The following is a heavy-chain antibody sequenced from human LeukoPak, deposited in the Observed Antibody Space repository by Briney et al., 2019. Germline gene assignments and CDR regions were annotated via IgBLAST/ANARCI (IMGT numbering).Heavy chain of an antibody. J-gene: IGHJ3*02. CDR3: ANESVDDAFDI. Sequence: ASVKVSCKASGYTFTDYYIHWVRQAPGHGLEWMGWVNPNSGGTNYAQKFQGRVTMTRDTSISTAYMELSRLRSDDTAVYYCANESVDDAFDIWGQGTMVTVSS. CDR2: VNPNSGGT. CDR1: GYTFTDYY. V-gene: IGHV1-2*02. D-gene: IGHD3/OR15-3a*01.